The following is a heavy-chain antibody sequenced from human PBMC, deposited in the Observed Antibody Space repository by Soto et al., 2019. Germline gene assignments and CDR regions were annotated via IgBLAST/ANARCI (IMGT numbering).Heavy chain of an antibody. CDR1: GYFFASFG. CDR3: ARERGYNWNPQGSAGGDWFDP. V-gene: IGHV1-18*04. CDR2: INGYNGNT. D-gene: IGHD1-20*01. Sequence: QAHLAQSGAEVKKPGASVKVSCKASGYFFASFGIAWVRQAPGQGLEWMGWINGYNGNTNYAQKFQGRVIMTTDRPTITTYVELRSLRSDDTAVYYCARERGYNWNPQGSAGGDWFDPWGQGTLVTVSS. J-gene: IGHJ5*02.